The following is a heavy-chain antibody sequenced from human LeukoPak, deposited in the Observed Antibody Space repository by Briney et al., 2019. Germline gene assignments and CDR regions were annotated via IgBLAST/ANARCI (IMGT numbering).Heavy chain of an antibody. D-gene: IGHD6-6*01. CDR3: ARDSSSPT. V-gene: IGHV3-23*01. CDR1: GFSFSNSD. J-gene: IGHJ5*02. Sequence: GGSLRLSCVASGFSFSNSDMGWVRQAPGKGLEWVSAISDSGNTYHADSVKGRFTISRDNSKNTLYLQMNSLRAEDTAVYYCARDSSSPTWGQGTLVTVSS. CDR2: ISDSGNT.